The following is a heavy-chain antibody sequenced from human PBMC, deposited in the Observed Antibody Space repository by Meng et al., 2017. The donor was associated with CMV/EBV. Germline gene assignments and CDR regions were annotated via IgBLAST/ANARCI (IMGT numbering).Heavy chain of an antibody. D-gene: IGHD5-12*01. CDR3: ARDWGYSGYDSPGY. Sequence: GESLRLSCAASGFTFSSYWMSWVRQAPGKGLEWVANIKQDGSEKYYVDSVKGRFTISRDNAKNSLYLQMHSLRAEDTAMYYCARDWGYSGYDSPGYWGQGTLVTVSS. V-gene: IGHV3-7*01. J-gene: IGHJ4*02. CDR1: GFTFSSYW. CDR2: IKQDGSEK.